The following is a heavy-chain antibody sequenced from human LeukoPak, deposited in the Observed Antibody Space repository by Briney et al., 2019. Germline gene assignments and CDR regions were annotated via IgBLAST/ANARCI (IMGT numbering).Heavy chain of an antibody. V-gene: IGHV3-48*03. Sequence: GESLRLSCAASGFTFSSYEMNWVRQAPGKGLEWVSYISSSGSTIYYADSVKGRFTISRDNAKNSLYLQMNSLRAEDTAVYYCAELGITMIGGVWGKGNTVTISS. D-gene: IGHD3-10*02. J-gene: IGHJ6*04. CDR1: GFTFSSYE. CDR3: AELGITMIGGV. CDR2: ISSSGSTI.